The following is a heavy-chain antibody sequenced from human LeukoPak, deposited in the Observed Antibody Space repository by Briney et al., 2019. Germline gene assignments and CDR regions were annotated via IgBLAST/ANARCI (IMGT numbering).Heavy chain of an antibody. CDR2: TYYRSKWCN. CDR1: GDSVSSTSAA. V-gene: IGHV6-1*01. Sequence: SGPTLVNPSQTLSLTCAISGDSVSSTSAAWNWIRQSPSRGLERLGRTYYRSKWCNDYAVSVKSRITFNPDTSKNNFSLQLNSVTPEDTAVYYCARSLAGPLDYWGQGTPVTVSS. D-gene: IGHD7-27*01. J-gene: IGHJ4*02. CDR3: ARSLAGPLDY.